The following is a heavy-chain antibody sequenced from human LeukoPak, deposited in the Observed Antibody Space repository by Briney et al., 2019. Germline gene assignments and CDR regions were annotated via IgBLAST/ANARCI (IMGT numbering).Heavy chain of an antibody. CDR3: AKDREGGVRFGAFDI. CDR1: GFTFSSYG. CDR2: IRYDGSNK. J-gene: IGHJ3*02. Sequence: PGGSLRLSCAASGFTFSSYGMHWVRQAPGKGLEWVAFIRYDGSNKYYADSVKGRFTISRDNAKNSLYLQMNSLRAEDTALYYCAKDREGGVRFGAFDIWGQGTMVTVSS. V-gene: IGHV3-30*02. D-gene: IGHD3-16*01.